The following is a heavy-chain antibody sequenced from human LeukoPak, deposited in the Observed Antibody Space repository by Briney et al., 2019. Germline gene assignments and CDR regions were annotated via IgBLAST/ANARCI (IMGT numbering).Heavy chain of an antibody. CDR1: GFTVSSNY. CDR2: IYSGGST. CDR3: ATGSSPYYYYYGMDV. Sequence: GGSLRLSCAASGFTVSSNYMSWVRQAPGKGLEWVSVIYSGGSTYYADSVRGRFTISRDNSKNTLYLQMNSLRAEDTAVYYCATGSSPYYYYYGMDVWGQGTTVTVPS. V-gene: IGHV3-66*02. J-gene: IGHJ6*02. D-gene: IGHD6-13*01.